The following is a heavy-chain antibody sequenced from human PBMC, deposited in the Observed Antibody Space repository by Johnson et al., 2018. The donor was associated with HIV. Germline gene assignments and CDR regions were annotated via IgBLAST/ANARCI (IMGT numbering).Heavy chain of an antibody. V-gene: IGHV3-30*03. Sequence: QVQLVESGGGVVQPGRSLRLACAASGFTFSGYGMHWVRQAPGKGLEWVAVISYDGSSKYYADSVKGRFTISRDNSKNTLYLQMNSLRAEDTAVYFCARDYPISSGWYISAFDIWGQGTMVTVSS. J-gene: IGHJ3*02. CDR1: GFTFSGYG. D-gene: IGHD6-19*01. CDR2: ISYDGSSK. CDR3: ARDYPISSGWYISAFDI.